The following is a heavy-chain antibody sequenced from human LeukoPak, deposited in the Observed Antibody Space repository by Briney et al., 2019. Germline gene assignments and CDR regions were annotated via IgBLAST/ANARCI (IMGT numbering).Heavy chain of an antibody. J-gene: IGHJ4*02. CDR3: ARDRGAYSGSYPYY. CDR2: IKQDGSEK. Sequence: GGSLRLSCAASGFTFSSYWMSWVRQAPGKGLEWVANIKQDGSEKYYVDSVKGRFTISRDNAKNSLYLQMNSLRAEDTAVYYCARDRGAYSGSYPYYWGQGTLVTVSS. D-gene: IGHD1-26*01. V-gene: IGHV3-7*01. CDR1: GFTFSSYW.